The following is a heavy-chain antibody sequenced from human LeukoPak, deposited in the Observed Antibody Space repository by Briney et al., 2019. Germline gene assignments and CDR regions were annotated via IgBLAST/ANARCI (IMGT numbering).Heavy chain of an antibody. CDR1: GYTFTSYD. V-gene: IGHV1-8*01. CDR2: MNPNSGNT. J-gene: IGHJ4*02. D-gene: IGHD6-19*01. Sequence: APVKVSCKASGYTFTSYDINWLRQATGQGLEWMGWMNPNSGNTGYAQRFQGRVTITRDTSISPASLEVSSLRSEDTAVYFCARRLAMAGTLPDYWGKGTLVTVSS. CDR3: ARRLAMAGTLPDY.